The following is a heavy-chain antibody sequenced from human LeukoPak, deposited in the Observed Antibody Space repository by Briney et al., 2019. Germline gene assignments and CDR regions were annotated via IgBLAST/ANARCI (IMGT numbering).Heavy chain of an antibody. J-gene: IGHJ4*02. CDR1: GGSINSGGYY. V-gene: IGHV4-31*03. D-gene: IGHD3-22*01. Sequence: SQTLSLTCTVSGGSINSGGYYWTWIHQRPGKGLEWIGYIYYSGTTYYNPSLKSRVTISVDTSKNQFSLNLNSVTAADTAVYYCARGGYDSTGYSVYYFDVWGQGTLVTVSS. CDR2: IYYSGTT. CDR3: ARGGYDSTGYSVYYFDV.